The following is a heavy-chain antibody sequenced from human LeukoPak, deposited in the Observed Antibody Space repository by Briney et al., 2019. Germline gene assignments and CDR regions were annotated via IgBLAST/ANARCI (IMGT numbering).Heavy chain of an antibody. J-gene: IGHJ4*02. CDR1: GGSISHYY. CDR2: IYYSGST. Sequence: PSETLSLTCTASGGSISHYYWSWIRQPPGTGLEWIGYIYYSGSTNYNSSLKSRVTISVDTSKNQFSLKLSSVTAADTAVYYCARHGSGYNYGPFDSWGRGTLVTVSS. D-gene: IGHD5-18*01. V-gene: IGHV4-59*08. CDR3: ARHGSGYNYGPFDS.